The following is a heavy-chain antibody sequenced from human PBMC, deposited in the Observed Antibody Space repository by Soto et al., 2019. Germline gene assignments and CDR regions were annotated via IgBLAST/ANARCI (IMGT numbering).Heavy chain of an antibody. J-gene: IGHJ4*02. CDR2: IIPIFGTA. CDR3: ASLVWGSYPFDY. D-gene: IGHD3-16*01. V-gene: IGHV1-69*12. Sequence: QVQLVQSGAEVKKPGSSVKVSCKASGGTFSSYAISWVRQAPGQGLEWMGGIIPIFGTANYAQKFQGRVRIXAXVSTSTAYRELSSLRAEGTAVYYCASLVWGSYPFDYWGQGTLVTVSS. CDR1: GGTFSSYA.